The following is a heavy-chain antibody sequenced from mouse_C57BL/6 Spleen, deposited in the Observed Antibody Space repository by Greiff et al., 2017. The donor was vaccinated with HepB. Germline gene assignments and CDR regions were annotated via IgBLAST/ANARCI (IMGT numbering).Heavy chain of an antibody. D-gene: IGHD1-2*01. CDR2: IDPSDSYT. CDR3: ARHYQGAMDY. CDR1: GYTFTSYW. J-gene: IGHJ4*01. V-gene: IGHV1-69*01. Sequence: VQLQQPGAELVMPGASVKLSCKASGYTFTSYWMHWVKQRPGQGLEWIGEIDPSDSYTNYNQKFKGKSTLTVDKSSSTAYMQLSSLTSEDSAVYYCARHYQGAMDYWGQGTSVTVSS.